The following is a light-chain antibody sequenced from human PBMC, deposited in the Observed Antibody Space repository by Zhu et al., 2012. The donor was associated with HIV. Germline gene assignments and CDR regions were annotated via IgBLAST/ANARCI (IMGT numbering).Light chain of an antibody. CDR2: KAS. V-gene: IGKV1-5*03. Sequence: DIQMTQSPSTLSASVGDRVTITCRASQSISGWLAWYQQKSGKAPKLLIYKASSLESGVPSRFSGSGSGTEFTLTISSLQPDDSGNYFCQHYNGYPVTFGGGTKGGDQT. CDR3: QHYNGYPVT. J-gene: IGKJ4*01. CDR1: QSISGW.